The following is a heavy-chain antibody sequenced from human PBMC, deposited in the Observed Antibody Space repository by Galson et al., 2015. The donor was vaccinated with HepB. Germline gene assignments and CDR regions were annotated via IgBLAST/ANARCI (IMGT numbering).Heavy chain of an antibody. J-gene: IGHJ4*02. CDR2: INPNSGGT. D-gene: IGHD5-12*01. CDR3: AREAVGYSGYDRRGFDY. Sequence: SVKVSCKASGYTFAGYYMHWVRQAPGQGLVWMGRINPNSGGTNYAQKFQGRVTMTRDTSISTAYMELSRLRSDDTVVYYCAREAVGYSGYDRRGFDYWGQGTLVTVSS. V-gene: IGHV1-2*05. CDR1: GYTFAGYY.